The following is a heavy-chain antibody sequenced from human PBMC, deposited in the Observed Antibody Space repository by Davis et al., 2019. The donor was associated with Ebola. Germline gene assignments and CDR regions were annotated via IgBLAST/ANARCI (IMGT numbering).Heavy chain of an antibody. J-gene: IGHJ5*02. CDR3: AVCIRGTPRNPFLDL. CDR1: GFTFNTAW. V-gene: IGHV3-15*01. Sequence: PGGSLRLSCATSGFTFNTAWMSWVRQAPGKGLEWVGHIRSKYEGGTTGYAAPVKGRFTISRDDSKNTMYLQMNSLKTEDTAVYYCAVCIRGTPRNPFLDLWGQGVLVTVSS. CDR2: IRSKYEGGTT. D-gene: IGHD1-26*01.